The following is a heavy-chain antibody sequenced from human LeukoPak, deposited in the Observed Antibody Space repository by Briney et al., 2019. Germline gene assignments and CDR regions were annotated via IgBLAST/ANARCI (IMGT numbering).Heavy chain of an antibody. J-gene: IGHJ4*02. CDR1: RYTYTYNN. CDR2: INPNSGDT. CDR3: ARDPIAATCDVD. V-gene: IGHV1-2*02. D-gene: IGHD6-6*01. Sequence: ASVTDTFMVTRYTYTYNNMHCGRPAPGQGLEWMGWINPNSGDTNYAQKFQGRVTMTRDTSISTAYMELSRLRSDDTAVYYCARDPIAATCDVDRGQGTLVTVSS.